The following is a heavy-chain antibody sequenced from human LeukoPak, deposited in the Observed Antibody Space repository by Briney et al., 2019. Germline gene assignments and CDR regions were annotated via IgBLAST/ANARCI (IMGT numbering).Heavy chain of an antibody. CDR3: AKDIAAAGPYYFDY. CDR1: GFTFDDYA. CDR2: ISWNSGSI. Sequence: PGRSLRLSCAASGFTFDDYAMHWVRQAPGKGLEWVSGISWNSGSIGYADSVKGRFTISRDNAKNSLYLQMNGLRAEDTALYYCAKDIAAAGPYYFDYWGQGTLVAVSS. V-gene: IGHV3-9*01. J-gene: IGHJ4*02. D-gene: IGHD6-13*01.